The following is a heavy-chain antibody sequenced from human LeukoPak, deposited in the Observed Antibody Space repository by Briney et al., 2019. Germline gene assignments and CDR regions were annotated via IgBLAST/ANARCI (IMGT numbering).Heavy chain of an antibody. V-gene: IGHV1-8*01. Sequence: ASVKVSCKASGYTFTSYDINWVRQATGQGVEWMGWMNPNSGNTGYAQKFQGRVTMTRNTSISTAYMELSSLRSEDTAVYYCAREIAVAGIYDYYGMDVWGQGTTVTVSS. CDR3: AREIAVAGIYDYYGMDV. CDR1: GYTFTSYD. CDR2: MNPNSGNT. J-gene: IGHJ6*02. D-gene: IGHD6-19*01.